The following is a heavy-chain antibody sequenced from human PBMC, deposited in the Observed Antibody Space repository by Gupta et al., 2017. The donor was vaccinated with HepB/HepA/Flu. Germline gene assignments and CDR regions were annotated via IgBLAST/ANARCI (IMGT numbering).Heavy chain of an antibody. D-gene: IGHD6-13*01. Sequence: QVQLQESGPVLVKPSETLSPTCTVSGGSTSHYYWYCIRPPAGKALEWVGRSHTNGNTNYNPSLKTRVTMSVDTSKSQFSLKLSSATAADTAVYYCTRDPTGYSPYYFDYWGQGTLVTVSS. CDR1: GGSTSHYY. V-gene: IGHV4-4*07. CDR2: SHTNGNT. J-gene: IGHJ4*02. CDR3: TRDPTGYSPYYFDY.